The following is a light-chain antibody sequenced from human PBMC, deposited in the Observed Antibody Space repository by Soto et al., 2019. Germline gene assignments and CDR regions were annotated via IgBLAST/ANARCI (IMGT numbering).Light chain of an antibody. CDR2: ASY. CDR1: QNIRNY. CDR3: QEGPTRPYT. J-gene: IGKJ2*01. V-gene: IGKV1-39*01. Sequence: DIQMTQSPSSLSSSIGDRVTITCRASQNIRNYLNCDQQNQGQAPNLLMYASYSLRGGDPSMFRGSGSGTEFTLTISSLQPEDFATYHCQEGPTRPYTIGQGTNVVI.